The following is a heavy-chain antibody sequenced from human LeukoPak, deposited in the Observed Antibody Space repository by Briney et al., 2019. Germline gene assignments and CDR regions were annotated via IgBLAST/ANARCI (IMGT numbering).Heavy chain of an antibody. CDR1: GGSISSTSHY. CDR3: ATTGDGWQQYYFDF. Sequence: SETLSLTCTVSGGSISSTSHYWGSVRQPPGKGLDWIGSMYYSGSTYYNPSLKSRVTISIDTSKNQFSLKLSSVTAADTAVYYCATTGDGWQQYYFDFWGQGTLVTVSS. D-gene: IGHD2-21*01. CDR2: MYYSGST. V-gene: IGHV4-39*01. J-gene: IGHJ4*02.